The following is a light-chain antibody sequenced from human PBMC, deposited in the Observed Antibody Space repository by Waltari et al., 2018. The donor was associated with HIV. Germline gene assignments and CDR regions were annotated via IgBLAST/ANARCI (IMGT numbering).Light chain of an antibody. CDR3: QSYASSRSGEV. Sequence: QSVLTQPPSVSGAPGQRVTISCTGGSSNIGAGYDVHWYQQPPGTAPKLLISGSTNRPSGVPDRFSGSKSGTSASLTISGLQAEDESDYYCQSYASSRSGEVFGGGTKLTVL. J-gene: IGLJ2*01. CDR2: GST. V-gene: IGLV1-40*01. CDR1: SSNIGAGYD.